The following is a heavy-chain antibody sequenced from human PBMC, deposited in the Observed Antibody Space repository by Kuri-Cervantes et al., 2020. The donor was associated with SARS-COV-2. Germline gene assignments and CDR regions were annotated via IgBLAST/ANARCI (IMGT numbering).Heavy chain of an antibody. V-gene: IGHV1-8*01. CDR2: MNPNSGNT. CDR3: AREESSYYDFWSGYQPPFYFDY. CDR1: GYTFTSYD. D-gene: IGHD3-3*01. J-gene: IGHJ4*02. Sequence: ASVKVSCKASGYTFTSYDINWVRQATGQGLEWMGWMNPNSGNTGYAQKFQGRVIMTRNTSISTAYMELSSLRSEDTAVYYCAREESSYYDFWSGYQPPFYFDYWGQGTLVTVSS.